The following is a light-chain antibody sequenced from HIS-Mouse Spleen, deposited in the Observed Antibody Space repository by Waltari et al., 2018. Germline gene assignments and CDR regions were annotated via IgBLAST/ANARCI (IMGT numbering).Light chain of an antibody. V-gene: IGLV3-10*01. J-gene: IGLJ2*01. CDR2: EDS. Sequence: SDELTQPPSVSVSPGQTARITCPGDALPNKYAYWYQQKSGQAPVMVIYEDSKRPSGIPERFSGSSSGTMATLTISGAQVEDEADYYCYSTDSSGNHRVFGGGTKLTVL. CDR1: ALPNKY. CDR3: YSTDSSGNHRV.